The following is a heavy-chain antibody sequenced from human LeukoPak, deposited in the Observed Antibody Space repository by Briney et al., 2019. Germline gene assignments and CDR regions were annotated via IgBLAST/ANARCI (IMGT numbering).Heavy chain of an antibody. V-gene: IGHV1-18*04. D-gene: IGHD5-12*01. J-gene: IGHJ6*03. CDR2: ISAYNGNT. CDR1: GYTYTGYY. CDR3: ARAPLVATITMDV. Sequence: ASVKVSRKASGYTYTGYYMHWVRQAPGQGLEWMGWISAYNGNTNYAQKLQGRVTMTTDTSTSTAYMELRSLRSDDTAVYYCARAPLVATITMDVWGKGTTVTISS.